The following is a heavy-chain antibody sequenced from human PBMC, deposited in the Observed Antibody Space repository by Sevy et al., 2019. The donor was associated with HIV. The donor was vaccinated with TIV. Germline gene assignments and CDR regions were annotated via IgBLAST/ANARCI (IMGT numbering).Heavy chain of an antibody. D-gene: IGHD4-17*01. J-gene: IGHJ3*02. CDR3: AREGNYGDSGDAFDI. Sequence: GGSLRLSCAASGFAFSSYTVHWVRQAPDKGLEWVALISYDESIEYYADSVRGRFTISGDTSERTLYLQMSSLRAEDTAVYYCAREGNYGDSGDAFDIWGQGTLVTVSS. CDR2: ISYDESIE. CDR1: GFAFSSYT. V-gene: IGHV3-30*14.